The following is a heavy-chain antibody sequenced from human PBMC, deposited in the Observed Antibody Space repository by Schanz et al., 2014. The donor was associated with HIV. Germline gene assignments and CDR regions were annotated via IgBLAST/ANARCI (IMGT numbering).Heavy chain of an antibody. D-gene: IGHD6-19*01. J-gene: IGHJ4*02. V-gene: IGHV3-33*08. CDR2: IWVDGTSK. CDR1: GFTFTDYA. CDR3: ARGRRGAVAGSSDY. Sequence: VQLVESGGHLVQPGRSLRLSCAASGFTFTDYAMHWVRQVPGKGLEWVAVIWVDGTSKFYADSVKGRFIISRDNSKNTLYLDINSLGAEDTAVYYCARGRRGAVAGSSDYWGQGTLVTVSS.